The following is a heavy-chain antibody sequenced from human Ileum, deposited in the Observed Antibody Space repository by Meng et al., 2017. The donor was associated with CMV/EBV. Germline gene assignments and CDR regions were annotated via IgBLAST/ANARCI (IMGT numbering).Heavy chain of an antibody. Sequence: HAQLQDSGPGLAKPSATPALPCTCSWCSIRNSIWNWMRHPVGKGLEWIGRIYTSGSTNYNPSLKSRVTISIDTSKNQFSLKLTSVTAADTAVYYCVRDTGTTGTGSLFDYWGQGTLVTVSS. D-gene: IGHD1-1*01. V-gene: IGHV4-4*07. J-gene: IGHJ4*02. CDR3: VRDTGTTGTGSLFDY. CDR2: IYTSGST. CDR1: WCSIRNSI.